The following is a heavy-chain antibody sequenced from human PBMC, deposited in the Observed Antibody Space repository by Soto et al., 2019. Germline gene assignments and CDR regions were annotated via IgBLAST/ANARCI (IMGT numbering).Heavy chain of an antibody. Sequence: QVQLVQSGAEVKKPGSSVKVSCKASGGTFSSYAISWVRQAPGQGLEWMGGIIPIFGTANYAQKFQGRVTITADESTSTAYMELSSLRSEDTAVYYCARDGGDFWSGFRRYYYYYGMDVWGQGTTVTVSS. J-gene: IGHJ6*02. V-gene: IGHV1-69*01. CDR3: ARDGGDFWSGFRRYYYYYGMDV. CDR2: IIPIFGTA. CDR1: GGTFSSYA. D-gene: IGHD3-3*01.